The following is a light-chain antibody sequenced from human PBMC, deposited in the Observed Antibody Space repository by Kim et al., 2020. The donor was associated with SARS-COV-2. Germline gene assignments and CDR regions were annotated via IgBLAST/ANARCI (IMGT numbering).Light chain of an antibody. V-gene: IGLV3-19*01. Sequence: AVGQTVRITCQGDSLRSYYESWYQQKPGQAPVLVIYGKNSRPSGIPDRFSGSSSGNTASLTITGAQAEDEADYYCNSRDSSGNHLVFGGGTQLTVL. CDR2: GKN. CDR1: SLRSYY. CDR3: NSRDSSGNHLV. J-gene: IGLJ3*02.